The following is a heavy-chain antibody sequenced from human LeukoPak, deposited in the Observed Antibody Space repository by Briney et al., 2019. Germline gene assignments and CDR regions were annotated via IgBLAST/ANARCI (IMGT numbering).Heavy chain of an antibody. CDR3: ARRGGRPFAFDY. CDR2: IFPGDSDT. J-gene: IGHJ4*02. CDR1: GYSFTNYW. V-gene: IGHV5-51*01. D-gene: IGHD6-25*01. Sequence: GESLKISCKGSGYSFTNYWIALVRQMPGKGLEWMGIIFPGDSDTRYSPSFQGQVTISADKSISTAFLQWSSLKASDTAMYYCARRGGRPFAFDYWGQGPLVTVSS.